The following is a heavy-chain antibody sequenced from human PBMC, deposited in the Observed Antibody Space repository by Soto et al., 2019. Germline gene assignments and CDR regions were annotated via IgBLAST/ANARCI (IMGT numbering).Heavy chain of an antibody. V-gene: IGHV3-33*01. CDR3: ARDGVGATTFRCYFAY. D-gene: IGHD1-26*01. J-gene: IGHJ4*02. CDR2: IRYDGSNE. CDR1: GFTFSGYG. Sequence: QVQLVESGGGVVQPGRSLRLSCAASGFTFSGYGMHWVRQAPGKGLEWVAIIRYDGSNEDYADSVKGRFTISRDNSKNTLYLQMNSLRAEDTAVYYCARDGVGATTFRCYFAYWGQGTMVTVSS.